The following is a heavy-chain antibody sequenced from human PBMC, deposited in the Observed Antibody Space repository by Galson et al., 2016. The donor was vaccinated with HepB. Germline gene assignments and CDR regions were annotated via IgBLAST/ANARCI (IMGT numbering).Heavy chain of an antibody. CDR2: IYQTGTA. CDR3: ARGTLGTTATMAFDY. D-gene: IGHD1/OR15-1a*01. CDR1: GDSISNNYW. V-gene: IGHV4-4*02. J-gene: IGHJ4*02. Sequence: ETLSLTCAVSGDSISNNYWWSWLRQSPGKGLEWLGEIYQTGTANYNPSFTSRATISVDKSKNQFSLRLASVTAADTAMYYCARGTLGTTATMAFDYWGQGTLVTVSS.